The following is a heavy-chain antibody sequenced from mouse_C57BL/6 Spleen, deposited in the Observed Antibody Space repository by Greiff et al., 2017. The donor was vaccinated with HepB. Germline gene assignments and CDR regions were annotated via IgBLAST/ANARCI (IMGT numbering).Heavy chain of an antibody. Sequence: EVQLQQSGPGLVKPSQSLSLTCSVTGYSITSGYYWNWIRQFPGNKLEWMGYISYDGSNNYNPSLKNRISITRDTSKNQFFLKLNSVTTEDTATYYCARVGKIDYWGQGTTLTVSS. J-gene: IGHJ2*01. V-gene: IGHV3-6*01. CDR3: ARVGKIDY. D-gene: IGHD2-1*01. CDR2: ISYDGSN. CDR1: GYSITSGYY.